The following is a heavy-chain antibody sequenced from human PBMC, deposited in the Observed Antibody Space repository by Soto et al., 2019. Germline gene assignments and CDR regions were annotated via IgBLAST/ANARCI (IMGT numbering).Heavy chain of an antibody. CDR1: GLTFSSYG. CDR2: ISYDGSNK. Sequence: GGSLRLSCAASGLTFSSYGMHWVRQAPGKGLEWVAVISYDGSNKYYADSVKGRFTISRDNSKNTLYLQMNSLRAEDTAVYYCAKVSGDITGIFDYWGQGTLVTVSS. D-gene: IGHD1-20*01. J-gene: IGHJ4*02. V-gene: IGHV3-30*18. CDR3: AKVSGDITGIFDY.